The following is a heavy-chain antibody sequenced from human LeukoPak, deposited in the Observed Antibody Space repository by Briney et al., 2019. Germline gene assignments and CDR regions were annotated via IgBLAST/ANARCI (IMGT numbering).Heavy chain of an antibody. Sequence: ASVKVSCEASGYTFTDHTIHWVRQAPGQGLEWMGMIGPSGVATTFAQRFQDRVTMTSDTSTTTVYMELRSLRFDDTATYYCARDAKDELVRRDYYYMDVWGKGTTVTVSS. CDR3: ARDAKDELVRRDYYYMDV. CDR1: GYTFTDHT. V-gene: IGHV1-46*01. J-gene: IGHJ6*03. D-gene: IGHD6-13*01. CDR2: IGPSGVAT.